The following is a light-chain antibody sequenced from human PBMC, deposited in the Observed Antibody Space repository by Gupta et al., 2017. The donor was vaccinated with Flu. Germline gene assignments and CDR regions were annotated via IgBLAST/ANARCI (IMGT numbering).Light chain of an antibody. CDR3: HQSSSFPIT. V-gene: IGKV6-21*01. CDR2: YAS. Sequence: PDFQSVTQREKVTITCRASQSVGNSLHWYQQKPDQSPKLLIKYASQSFSGVPSRFSGSGSGTDFSLRMNVLDAEDSTTSYCHQSSSFPITLGQGTRLDIK. CDR1: QSVGNS. J-gene: IGKJ5*01.